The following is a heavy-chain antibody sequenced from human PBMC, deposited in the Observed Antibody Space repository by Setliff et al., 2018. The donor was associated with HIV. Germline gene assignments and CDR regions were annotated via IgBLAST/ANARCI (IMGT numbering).Heavy chain of an antibody. CDR1: GSTFSTYD. V-gene: IGHV1-8*01. CDR3: AKVTNSSSWYVYYYYYGMDV. D-gene: IGHD6-13*01. Sequence: ASVKVSCKPSGSTFSTYDINWVRQATGQGLEWMGWMNPNSGNTGYAQKFQGRVTMTRNTSISTAYMELSSLRSEDTAVYYCAKVTNSSSWYVYYYYYGMDVWGQGTTVTVSS. J-gene: IGHJ6*02. CDR2: MNPNSGNT.